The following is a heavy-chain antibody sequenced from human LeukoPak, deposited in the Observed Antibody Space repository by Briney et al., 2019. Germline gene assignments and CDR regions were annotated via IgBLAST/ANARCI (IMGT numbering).Heavy chain of an antibody. Sequence: PGGSLRLSCAASGFAFSTYEMSWVRQAPGKGLEWIADTTISGQTKNYADSVKGRFTISRDNAMSSLHLQMNSLRVEDTGVFYCARGDPHADLWGQGTLVTVSS. CDR1: GFAFSTYE. CDR2: TTISGQTK. V-gene: IGHV3-48*03. J-gene: IGHJ5*02. CDR3: ARGDPHADL.